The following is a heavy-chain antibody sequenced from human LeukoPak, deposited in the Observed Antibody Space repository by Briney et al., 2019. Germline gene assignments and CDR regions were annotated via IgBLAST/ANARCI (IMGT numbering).Heavy chain of an antibody. CDR1: GFTFDTYN. CDR2: IRSYSSYI. CDR3: ARVSEVYYYVDV. Sequence: GGSLRLSCATSGFTFDTYNLNWVRQAPGKGLEWVATIRSYSSYIHYADSVKGRFTIPRDDAKKSVYLQMNSLRAEDTAVYYCARVSEVYYYVDVWGTGTTVTVSS. J-gene: IGHJ6*03. V-gene: IGHV3-21*01. D-gene: IGHD2/OR15-2a*01.